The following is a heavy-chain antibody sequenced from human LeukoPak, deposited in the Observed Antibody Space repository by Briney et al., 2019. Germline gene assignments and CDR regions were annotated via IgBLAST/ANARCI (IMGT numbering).Heavy chain of an antibody. CDR1: GFTFSSYE. CDR2: INSSGSTI. CDR3: AELGITMIGGV. D-gene: IGHD3-10*02. V-gene: IGHV3-48*03. Sequence: GGSLRLSCAASGFTFSSYEMNWVRQAPGKGLEWVSYINSSGSTIYYADSVSGGFTISRNNAKNSLYLQMNSLRAEDTAVYYCAELGITMIGGVWGKGTTVTISS. J-gene: IGHJ6*04.